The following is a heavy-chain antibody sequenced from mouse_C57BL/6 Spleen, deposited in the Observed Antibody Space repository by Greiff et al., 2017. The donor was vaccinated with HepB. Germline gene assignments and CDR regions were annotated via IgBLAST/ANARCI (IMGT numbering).Heavy chain of an antibody. V-gene: IGHV1-53*01. CDR1: GYTFTSYW. Sequence: VQLQQPGTELVKPGASVKLSCKASGYTFTSYWMHWVKQRPGQGLEWIGNINPSNGGTNYNEKFKSKATLTVDKSSSTAYMQLSSLTSEDSAVYYCARGFRDYDGDYYAMDYWGQGTSVTVSS. CDR3: ARGFRDYDGDYYAMDY. J-gene: IGHJ4*01. D-gene: IGHD2-4*01. CDR2: INPSNGGT.